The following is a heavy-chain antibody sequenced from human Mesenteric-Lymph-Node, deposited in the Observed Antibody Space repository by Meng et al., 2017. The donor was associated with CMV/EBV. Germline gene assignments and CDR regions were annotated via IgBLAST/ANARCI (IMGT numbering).Heavy chain of an antibody. D-gene: IGHD3-3*02. Sequence: GGSLRLSCAASGFTFSSYAMSWVRQVPGKGLEWVSGISGTGGSTNYADSVKGRFTISRDNSKNTPYLQMNSLRVEDTAVYYCAKGIFGVVIATGAFDPWGQGTLVTVSS. V-gene: IGHV3-23*01. CDR1: GFTFSSYA. CDR2: ISGTGGST. CDR3: AKGIFGVVIATGAFDP. J-gene: IGHJ5*02.